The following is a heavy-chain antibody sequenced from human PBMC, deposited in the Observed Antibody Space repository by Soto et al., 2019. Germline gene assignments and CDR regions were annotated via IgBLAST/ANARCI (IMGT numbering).Heavy chain of an antibody. CDR1: GFTFDEYD. V-gene: IGHV3-13*04. J-gene: IGHJ5*02. D-gene: IGHD3-9*01. Sequence: VQLVESGGGLVQPGGSLRLSCAASGFTFDEYDMHWVRQAPGKGLEWVSAVGRTGATYYADSLKGRFTISRENAKNSFHLQVDSLRAEDTGVYYCAREDRTFDWLLDPWGLGTLVTVSS. CDR3: AREDRTFDWLLDP. CDR2: VGRTGAT.